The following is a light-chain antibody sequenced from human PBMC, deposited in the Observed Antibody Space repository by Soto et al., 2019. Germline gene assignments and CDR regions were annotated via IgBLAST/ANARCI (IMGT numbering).Light chain of an antibody. CDR1: SNDVGTYNL. CDR2: EVS. V-gene: IGLV2-14*02. CDR3: SSYTSSSTLYV. Sequence: QSALTQPASVSGSPGQSITISCTGISNDVGTYNLVSWYQHHPGKAPKLIIYEVSNRPSGVSNRFSGSKSGNTASLTISGLQAEDEADYYCSSYTSSSTLYVFGTGTKLTVL. J-gene: IGLJ1*01.